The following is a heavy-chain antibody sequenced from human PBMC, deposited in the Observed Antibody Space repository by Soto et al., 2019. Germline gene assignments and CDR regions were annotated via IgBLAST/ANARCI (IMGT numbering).Heavy chain of an antibody. CDR1: GGTFSSYA. Sequence: GASVKVSCKASGGTFSSYAISWVRQAPGQGLEWMGGIIPIFGTANYAQKFQGRVTITADESTSTAYMELSSLRSEDTAVYYCARLVVPAANNWFDPWGQGTLVTVSS. V-gene: IGHV1-69*13. CDR3: ARLVVPAANNWFDP. CDR2: IIPIFGTA. J-gene: IGHJ5*02. D-gene: IGHD2-2*01.